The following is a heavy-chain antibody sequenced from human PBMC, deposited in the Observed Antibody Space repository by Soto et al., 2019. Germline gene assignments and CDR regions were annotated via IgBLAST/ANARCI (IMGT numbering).Heavy chain of an antibody. Sequence: QVQLQESGPGLVKPSQTLSLTCTVSGGSISSGGYYWSWIRQHPGKGLEWIGYIYYSGSTYYNPSPKSRVTISVDTCKNQFSLKLSSVTAADTAVYYCARAEITMVRGVIITEGWFDPWGQGTLVTVSS. D-gene: IGHD3-10*01. CDR2: IYYSGST. CDR1: GGSISSGGYY. CDR3: ARAEITMVRGVIITEGWFDP. J-gene: IGHJ5*02. V-gene: IGHV4-31*03.